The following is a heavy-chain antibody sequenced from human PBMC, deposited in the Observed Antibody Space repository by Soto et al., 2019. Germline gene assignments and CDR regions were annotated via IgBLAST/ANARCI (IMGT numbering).Heavy chain of an antibody. CDR3: ARIVSGRDYGDSIDY. CDR1: GFTFNRYW. V-gene: IGHV3-7*03. J-gene: IGHJ4*02. Sequence: EVHLVESGGGLVQPGGSLRLSCAVSGFTFNRYWLTWVRQAPGKGLEWVANIKEDGSEKYYVDSVKGRFTTSRDNAKNSLYLQMNSLRAEDTAVYYCARIVSGRDYGDSIDYWGQGTLVTVSS. CDR2: IKEDGSEK. D-gene: IGHD4-17*01.